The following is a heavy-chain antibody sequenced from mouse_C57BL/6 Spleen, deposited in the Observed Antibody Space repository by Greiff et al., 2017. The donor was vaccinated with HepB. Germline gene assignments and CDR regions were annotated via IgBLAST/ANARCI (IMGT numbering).Heavy chain of an antibody. CDR2: IHPNSGST. V-gene: IGHV1-64*01. D-gene: IGHD2-5*01. Sequence: QVQLQQPGAELVKPGASVKLSCKASGYTFTSYWMHWVKQRPGQGLEWIGMIHPNSGSTNYNEKFKSKATLTVDKSSSTAYMQLSSLTSEDSAVYYCARPLYYSNYWFAYWGQVTLVTVSA. J-gene: IGHJ3*01. CDR3: ARPLYYSNYWFAY. CDR1: GYTFTSYW.